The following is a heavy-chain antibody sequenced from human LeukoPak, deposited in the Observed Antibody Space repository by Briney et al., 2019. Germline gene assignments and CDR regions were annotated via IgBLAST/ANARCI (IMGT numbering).Heavy chain of an antibody. CDR1: GFTFSSYA. CDR2: ISASGYST. V-gene: IGHV3-23*01. Sequence: GGSLRLSCAAPGFTFSSYAMSWVRQAPGKGLEWVSAISASGYSTYYADSVKGRFTISRDNSKKTLYLQMNSLRAEDTAIFYCAKDVYNWNFYFDYWGQGTLVTVSS. J-gene: IGHJ4*02. D-gene: IGHD1-7*01. CDR3: AKDVYNWNFYFDY.